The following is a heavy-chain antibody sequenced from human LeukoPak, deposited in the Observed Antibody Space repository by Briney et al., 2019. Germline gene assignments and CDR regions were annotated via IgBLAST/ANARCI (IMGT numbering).Heavy chain of an antibody. D-gene: IGHD5-18*01. CDR1: GFTFSNYW. CDR3: AREGLGFSYSY. Sequence: PGGSLRLSCAASGFTFSNYWMHWVRQAPGKGLVWVSRINGDGRFTNYADSVKGRFTISRDNAKNTLYLQLNSLRAEDSAVYYCAREGLGFSYSYWGQGTPVTVSS. CDR2: INGDGRFT. V-gene: IGHV3-74*01. J-gene: IGHJ4*02.